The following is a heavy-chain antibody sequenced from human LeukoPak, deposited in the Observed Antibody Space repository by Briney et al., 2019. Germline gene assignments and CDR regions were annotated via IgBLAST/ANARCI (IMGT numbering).Heavy chain of an antibody. V-gene: IGHV1-8*03. D-gene: IGHD3-3*01. CDR3: ATRSGYYVTDYYYMDV. J-gene: IGHJ6*03. CDR2: MNPNSGNT. CDR1: GGTFNNYA. Sequence: ASVTVSYKDSGGTFNNYAISWVRQATGQGVEWMGWMNPNSGNTGYAQKFQGRVTINRNTDISTAYMELSSLRSEDTAVYYCATRSGYYVTDYYYMDVWGKGTTVTVSS.